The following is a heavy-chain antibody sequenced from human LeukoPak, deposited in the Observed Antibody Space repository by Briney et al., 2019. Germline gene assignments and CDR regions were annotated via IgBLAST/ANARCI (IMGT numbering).Heavy chain of an antibody. Sequence: ASVKVSCKASGYTFTSYYMHWVRQAPGQGLEWMGIINPSGGSTSYAQKFQGRVTMTRNTSISTAYMELSSLRSEDTAVYYCARVSCSSTSCYCYYGMDVWGQGTTVTVSS. CDR3: ARVSCSSTSCYCYYGMDV. J-gene: IGHJ6*02. D-gene: IGHD2-2*01. CDR2: INPSGGST. CDR1: GYTFTSYY. V-gene: IGHV1-46*01.